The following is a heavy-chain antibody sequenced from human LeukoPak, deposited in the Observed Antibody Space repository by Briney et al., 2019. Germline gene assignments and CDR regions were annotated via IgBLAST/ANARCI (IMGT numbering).Heavy chain of an antibody. CDR1: GFTFSDYY. V-gene: IGHV3-11*01. CDR2: ISSSGSTI. CDR3: ARADGYNEYYFDY. Sequence: GGSLRLSCAASGFTFSDYYMSWIRQAPGKGLEWVSYISSSGSTIYYADSVKGRFTISRDNAKNSLYLQMNSLRAKDTAVYYCARADGYNEYYFDYWGQGTLVTVSS. D-gene: IGHD5-24*01. J-gene: IGHJ4*02.